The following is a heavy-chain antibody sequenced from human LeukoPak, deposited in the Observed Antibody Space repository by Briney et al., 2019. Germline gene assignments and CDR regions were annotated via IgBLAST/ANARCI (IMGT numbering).Heavy chain of an antibody. Sequence: ASVKVSCKASGYTFGGYFIHWVRQAPGQGLEWMGWINPLSGETNYTQKLEARVTMTRDTSITTAYMELTSLRFDDTAIYYCARIASDWGSKYWYFDLWGRGTLVTVSS. CDR3: ARIASDWGSKYWYFDL. CDR1: GYTFGGYF. V-gene: IGHV1-2*02. CDR2: INPLSGET. J-gene: IGHJ2*01. D-gene: IGHD2-21*01.